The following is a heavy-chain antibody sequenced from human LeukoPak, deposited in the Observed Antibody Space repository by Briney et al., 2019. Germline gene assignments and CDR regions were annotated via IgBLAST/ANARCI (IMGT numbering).Heavy chain of an antibody. CDR2: IYTGGYT. Sequence: GWSLRLSCAASGFTVSSNYMSWVRQAPGKGLEWVSVIYTGGYTYYADSVKGRFTISRDNSKNTLYLQMNSLRAEDTALYYCAKDFFGSGSSWYNYFDYWGQGTLVTVSS. J-gene: IGHJ4*02. CDR1: GFTVSSNY. CDR3: AKDFFGSGSSWYNYFDY. V-gene: IGHV3-53*01. D-gene: IGHD6-13*01.